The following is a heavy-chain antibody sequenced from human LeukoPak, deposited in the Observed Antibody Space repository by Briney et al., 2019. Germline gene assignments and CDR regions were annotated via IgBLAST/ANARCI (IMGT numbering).Heavy chain of an antibody. CDR2: INSDSGGT. Sequence: GAAVKVSCXASGYTFIHYFIHWVRQAPGQGLEWMGRINSDSGGTEYAQRFQGRVTMTRDTSITTVYMELHSLTFDDAAVYYCARDLSSTPNWELDYWGQGALVTVSS. V-gene: IGHV1-2*06. J-gene: IGHJ4*02. D-gene: IGHD1-26*01. CDR3: ARDLSSTPNWELDY. CDR1: GYTFIHYF.